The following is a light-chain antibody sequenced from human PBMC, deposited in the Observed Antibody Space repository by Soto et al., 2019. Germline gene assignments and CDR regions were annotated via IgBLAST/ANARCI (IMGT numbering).Light chain of an antibody. CDR1: QSVGSN. CDR3: QQYNNWPRAT. Sequence: EIVMTQSPATLSVSPGERVTLSCRARQSVGSNLAWYQQTPGQAPRVVXYDASTRATVIPARFSGSGSGTELTLTISSLQSEDFGVYYCQQYNNWPRATFGGGTKVDIK. J-gene: IGKJ4*01. CDR2: DAS. V-gene: IGKV3-15*01.